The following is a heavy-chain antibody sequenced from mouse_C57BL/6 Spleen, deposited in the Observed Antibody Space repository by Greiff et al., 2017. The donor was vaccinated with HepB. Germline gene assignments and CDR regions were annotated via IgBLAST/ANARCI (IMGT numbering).Heavy chain of an antibody. V-gene: IGHV5-6*01. CDR1: GFTFSSYG. J-gene: IGHJ4*01. Sequence: EVQGVESGGDLVKPGGSLKLSCAASGFTFSSYGMSWVRQTPDKRLEWVATISSGGSYTYYPDSVKGRFTISRDNAKNTLYLQMSSLKSEDTAMYYCSRHDGYDYYIDYWGQGTSVTVSS. CDR2: ISSGGSYT. D-gene: IGHD2-3*01. CDR3: SRHDGYDYYIDY.